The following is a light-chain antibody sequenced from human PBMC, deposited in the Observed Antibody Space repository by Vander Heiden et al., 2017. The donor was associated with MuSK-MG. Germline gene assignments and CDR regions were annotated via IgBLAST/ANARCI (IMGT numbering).Light chain of an antibody. J-gene: IGLJ3*02. Sequence: QSVLTQPPSASGTPGQRVTISCSGSSSNIGSNYVYWYQQLPGTAPKLLIYSNNQRPSGVPARFSGSKSGTSASLAISGLRSEDEADYYCAAWDDSRSGWVFGGGTKLTVL. CDR2: SNN. V-gene: IGLV1-47*02. CDR3: AAWDDSRSGWV. CDR1: SSNIGSNY.